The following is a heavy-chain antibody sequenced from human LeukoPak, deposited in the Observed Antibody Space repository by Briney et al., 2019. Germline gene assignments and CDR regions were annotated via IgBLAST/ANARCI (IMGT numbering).Heavy chain of an antibody. CDR2: IYYSGST. V-gene: IGHV4-59*01. CDR1: GGSISSYY. J-gene: IGHJ4*02. CDR3: ARISPYKYSYGVIDY. D-gene: IGHD5-18*01. Sequence: KPSETLSLTCTVSGGSISSYYWSWIRQPPGKGLEWIGYIYYSGSTNYNPSLKSRVTISVDTSKNQFSLKLSSATAADTAVYYCARISPYKYSYGVIDYWGQGTLVTVSS.